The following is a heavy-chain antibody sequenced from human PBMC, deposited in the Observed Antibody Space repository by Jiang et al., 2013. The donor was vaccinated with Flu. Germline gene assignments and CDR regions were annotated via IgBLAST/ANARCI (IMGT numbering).Heavy chain of an antibody. Sequence: GAEVKKPGESLKISCKGSGYSFVSYWIGWVRQMPGKGLEWMGIIYPGDSDTRYSPSFQGQVTISADKSISTAYLQWSSVKASDTAMYYCARLAGRYSSYFGMDVWGQGTTVTVSS. J-gene: IGHJ6*02. CDR1: GYSFVSYW. D-gene: IGHD6-13*01. CDR3: ARLAGRYSSYFGMDV. V-gene: IGHV5-51*03. CDR2: IYPGDSDT.